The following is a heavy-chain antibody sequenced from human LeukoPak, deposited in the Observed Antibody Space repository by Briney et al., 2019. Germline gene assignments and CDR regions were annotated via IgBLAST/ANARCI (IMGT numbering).Heavy chain of an antibody. CDR1: GFTFSTYW. V-gene: IGHV3-74*01. CDR2: INSDGSST. CDR3: ARSYCMDV. J-gene: IGHJ6*02. Sequence: PGGSLRLSCAASGFTFSTYWMHWVRQAPGKGPVWVSRINSDGSSTTYADSVKGRFTISRDNAKSTLYLQMKSLRAEDTAVYYCARSYCMDVWGQGTTVT.